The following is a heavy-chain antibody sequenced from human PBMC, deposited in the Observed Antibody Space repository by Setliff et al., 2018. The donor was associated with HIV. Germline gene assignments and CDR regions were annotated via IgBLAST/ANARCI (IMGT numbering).Heavy chain of an antibody. CDR2: ISVYNGNT. J-gene: IGHJ3*02. CDR1: TYTFSSYV. V-gene: IGHV1-18*01. Sequence: VASVKVSCKASTYTFSSYVINWVRQAPGQGLEWMGRISVYNGNTIYAQKLQGRVITTTDTSTSTAYMELRSLRSDDTAMYYCATQRDIVMVPGQGGFDIWAQGTMVTVSS. CDR3: ATQRDIVMVPGQGGFDI. D-gene: IGHD2-2*01.